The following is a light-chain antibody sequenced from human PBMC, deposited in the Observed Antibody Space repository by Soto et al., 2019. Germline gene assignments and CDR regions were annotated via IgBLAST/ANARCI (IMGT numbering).Light chain of an antibody. V-gene: IGKV1-5*03. Sequence: DLQMTQSPSTLSASVGDRVTITCRASQSISTWLAWYQQKPGKAPKLLIYKASSLESGVPSRFSGSGSGTEFTLTISSLQPDDFATYYCQQYNTYPLTCGGGTTVEIK. CDR3: QQYNTYPLT. CDR1: QSISTW. J-gene: IGKJ4*01. CDR2: KAS.